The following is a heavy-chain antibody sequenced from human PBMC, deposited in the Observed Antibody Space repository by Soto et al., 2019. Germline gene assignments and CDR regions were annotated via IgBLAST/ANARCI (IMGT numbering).Heavy chain of an antibody. CDR1: GVYVSSGSYY. Sequence: QVQLQESGPGLVKTSETLSLTCTVSGVYVSSGSYYWSWVRQPPGKRLEWIGYVFYSGSTNYNPSLKSRVTISVDTSKNQLSLKLFSVTAADTAVYYCARERHCSGGSCIDYWGQGTLVTVSS. V-gene: IGHV4-61*01. CDR2: VFYSGST. D-gene: IGHD2-15*01. CDR3: ARERHCSGGSCIDY. J-gene: IGHJ4*02.